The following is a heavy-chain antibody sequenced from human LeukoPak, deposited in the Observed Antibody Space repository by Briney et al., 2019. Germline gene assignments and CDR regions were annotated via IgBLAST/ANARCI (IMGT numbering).Heavy chain of an antibody. Sequence: KSSETLSLTCTVSGGSISSGGYYWSWIRQHPGKGLEWIGYSYYSGSTYYNPSLKSRVTISVDTSKNQFSLKLSSVTAADTAVYYCARGNSAYDYLDYWGQGTLVTVSS. D-gene: IGHD5-12*01. CDR1: GGSISSGGYY. J-gene: IGHJ4*02. CDR2: SYYSGST. V-gene: IGHV4-31*03. CDR3: ARGNSAYDYLDY.